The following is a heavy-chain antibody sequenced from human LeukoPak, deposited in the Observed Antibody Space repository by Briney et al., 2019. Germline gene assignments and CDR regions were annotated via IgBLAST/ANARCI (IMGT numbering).Heavy chain of an antibody. J-gene: IGHJ6*03. Sequence: GASVKDSCKASGYTFTGYYVHWVRQAPGQGLEWMGWINPHNGGTNYAQKFQGRVTMTRDTSISTAYMELNRLRSDDTAVYYCARNGAIAARPSLGYYYMDVWGKGTTVTVSS. D-gene: IGHD6-6*01. V-gene: IGHV1-2*02. CDR3: ARNGAIAARPSLGYYYMDV. CDR2: INPHNGGT. CDR1: GYTFTGYY.